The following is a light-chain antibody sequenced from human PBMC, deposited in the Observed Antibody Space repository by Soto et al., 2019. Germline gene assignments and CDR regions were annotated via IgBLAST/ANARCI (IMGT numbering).Light chain of an antibody. Sequence: DIQMTQSPSSLSASVGDRVTITCRASQGISNYLAWYQQKPGKVPKLLIYAASNLETGVPSRFSGSGSGTDFTFTISSLQPEDIATYYCQQYDNLPPGITFGQGTRLEIK. V-gene: IGKV1-33*01. J-gene: IGKJ5*01. CDR2: AAS. CDR3: QQYDNLPPGIT. CDR1: QGISNY.